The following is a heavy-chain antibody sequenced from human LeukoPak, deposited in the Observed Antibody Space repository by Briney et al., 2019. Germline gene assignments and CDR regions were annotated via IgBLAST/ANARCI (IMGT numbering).Heavy chain of an antibody. CDR1: GDSISGYF. CDR3: ARASRSGSHMFDS. V-gene: IGHV4-4*07. D-gene: IGHD1-26*01. Sequence: PSETLSLTCTISGDSISGYFWSWIRQPAGKGLEWIGRIYISGSTNYNPSLKTRVTMSLDTSKNQFSLNLTSVTAADTAMYYCARASRSGSHMFDSWGQGTLVTVSS. CDR2: IYISGST. J-gene: IGHJ4*02.